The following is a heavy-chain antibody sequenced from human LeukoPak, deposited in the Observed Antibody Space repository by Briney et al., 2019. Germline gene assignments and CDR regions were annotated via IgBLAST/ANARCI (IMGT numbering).Heavy chain of an antibody. Sequence: ASVKVSCKASGYTFTAYYIQWVRQAPGQGLEWMGRINPNSGVTNYAPKFQSRVTMTRDTSISTAFLELSGLRSDDTAIYYCARTEANDRADGNFDLWGRGTVVVVSS. CDR2: INPNSGVT. D-gene: IGHD1-1*01. CDR3: ARTEANDRADGNFDL. CDR1: GYTFTAYY. V-gene: IGHV1-2*06. J-gene: IGHJ2*01.